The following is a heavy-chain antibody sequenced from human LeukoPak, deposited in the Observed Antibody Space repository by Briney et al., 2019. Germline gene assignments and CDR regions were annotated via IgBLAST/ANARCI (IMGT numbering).Heavy chain of an antibody. CDR1: CVSITSYY. D-gene: IGHD3-10*01. Sequence: SETLSLTCTVSCVSITSYYWNWVRQPPGKGLEWVGYIYYSGTTNYNPSLKSRVTISVDLSKNQFSLRLRSVTDADTALCFCAKDTAGGAHLDYWGQGTLVTVSS. J-gene: IGHJ4*02. V-gene: IGHV4-59*12. CDR3: AKDTAGGAHLDY. CDR2: IYYSGTT.